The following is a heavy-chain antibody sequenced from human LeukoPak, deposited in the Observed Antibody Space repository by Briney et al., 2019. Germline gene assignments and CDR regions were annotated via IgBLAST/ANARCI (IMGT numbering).Heavy chain of an antibody. V-gene: IGHV4-30-2*01. CDR2: IYHSGNT. D-gene: IGHD3-3*01. CDR1: GGSISSGGYS. J-gene: IGHJ4*02. CDR3: ARAVNIEGGGIWSGYLQENRRYFDY. Sequence: TLSLTCAVSGGSISSGGYSCSWIRQPPGKGLEWIRYIYHSGNTYYTPSLKSRVTISVDRSKNQFSLKLSSVTAADTAVYYCARAVNIEGGGIWSGYLQENRRYFDYWGQGTLVTVSS.